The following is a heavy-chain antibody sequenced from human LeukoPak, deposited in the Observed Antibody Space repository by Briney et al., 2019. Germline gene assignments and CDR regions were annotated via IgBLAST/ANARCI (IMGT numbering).Heavy chain of an antibody. CDR3: AKGASRPIWFGRGEFDY. CDR2: IWYDGNNK. V-gene: IGHV3-33*03. D-gene: IGHD3-10*01. Sequence: GTSLRLSCAASGFTFSSYGMHWLRQAPGKGLEWVAAIWYDGNNKYYADSAKGRFAISRDNSKDTLYLLMNSLRPEDTAVYYCAKGASRPIWFGRGEFDYWGQGTLVTVSS. CDR1: GFTFSSYG. J-gene: IGHJ4*02.